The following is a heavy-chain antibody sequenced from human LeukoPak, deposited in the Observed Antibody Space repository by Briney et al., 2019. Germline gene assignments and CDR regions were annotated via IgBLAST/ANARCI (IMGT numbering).Heavy chain of an antibody. CDR1: GFTFSSYS. V-gene: IGHV3-48*01. CDR3: ARSRRRAWFGELLSSPYGMDV. CDR2: ISRSSSTI. Sequence: PGGSLRLSCAASGFTFSSYSMNWARHAPGKGLEWVSYISRSSSTIYYPDTVKGRFTISRDKAKNSLYLEMNTLRAENTAVYYCARSRRRAWFGELLSSPYGMDVWGQGTTVTVSS. D-gene: IGHD3-10*01. J-gene: IGHJ6*02.